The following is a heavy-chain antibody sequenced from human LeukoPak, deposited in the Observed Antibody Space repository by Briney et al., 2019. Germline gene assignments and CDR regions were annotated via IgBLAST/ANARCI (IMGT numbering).Heavy chain of an antibody. D-gene: IGHD3-22*01. J-gene: IGHJ4*02. CDR1: GFTFSLYG. V-gene: IGHV3-30*02. Sequence: GGSLRLSCAASGFTFSLYGIHWVRQAPGKGLEWVAFIRYDGSTKYHADSVKGRFTISRDNSKNTLYLQMNSLRAEDTALYYCAKVSAYYYESSAYYDYWGQGTLVTVSS. CDR2: IRYDGSTK. CDR3: AKVSAYYYESSAYYDY.